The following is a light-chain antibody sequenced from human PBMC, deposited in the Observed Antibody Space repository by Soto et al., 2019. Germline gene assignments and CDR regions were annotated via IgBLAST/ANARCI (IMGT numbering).Light chain of an antibody. CDR2: DAS. V-gene: IGKV1-33*01. CDR1: QDIDKF. Sequence: DVQMTQSPSSLSASVGDRVTIICQASQDIDKFLNWYQQKPGKPPKLLIDDASNLATGVPSRFSGRGSGTDFTFTISSLQPEDVATYYCQQYDDLPITFRQGTRLEIK. J-gene: IGKJ5*01. CDR3: QQYDDLPIT.